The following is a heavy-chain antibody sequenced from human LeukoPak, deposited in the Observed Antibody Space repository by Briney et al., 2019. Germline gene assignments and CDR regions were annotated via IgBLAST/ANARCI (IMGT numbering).Heavy chain of an antibody. V-gene: IGHV1-2*02. CDR2: INPNSGGT. CDR3: ARPQDHGGNVENFNI. J-gene: IGHJ3*02. D-gene: IGHD4-23*01. CDR1: GYTFTAYY. Sequence: VASVKVSCKASGYTFTAYYIHWVRQAPGQGLEWMGWINPNSGGTNYALKFRGRVTMTRDTSISTASMELSRLISDDTAVYYCARPQDHGGNVENFNIWGQGTMVTVSS.